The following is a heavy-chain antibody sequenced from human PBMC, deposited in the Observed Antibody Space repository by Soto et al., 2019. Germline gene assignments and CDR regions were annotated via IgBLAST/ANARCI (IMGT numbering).Heavy chain of an antibody. Sequence: ASVKVSCKASAYTFTSYDINWVRQATGQGLEWMGWMNPNSGNTGYAQKFQGRVTMTRNTSISTAYMELSSLRSEDTAVYYCARPGYYGSGSYRNFDYWGQGTLVTVSS. V-gene: IGHV1-8*01. CDR1: AYTFTSYD. CDR3: ARPGYYGSGSYRNFDY. J-gene: IGHJ4*02. D-gene: IGHD3-10*01. CDR2: MNPNSGNT.